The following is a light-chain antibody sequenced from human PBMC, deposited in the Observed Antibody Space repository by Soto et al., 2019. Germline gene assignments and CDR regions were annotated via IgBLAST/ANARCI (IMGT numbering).Light chain of an antibody. CDR1: SSNIGAGYV. CDR2: GNS. V-gene: IGLV1-40*01. Sequence: QSVLTQPPSVSGAPGQRVTISCTGSSSNIGAGYVVHWYQQLPGTAPKLLIYGNSNRPSGVPDRFSGSKSGTSASLAITGLQAEDEADYYCQSYDSSLSHVFGTGTKLTVL. CDR3: QSYDSSLSHV. J-gene: IGLJ1*01.